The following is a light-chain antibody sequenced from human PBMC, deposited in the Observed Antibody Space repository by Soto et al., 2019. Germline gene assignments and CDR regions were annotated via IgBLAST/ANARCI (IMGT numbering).Light chain of an antibody. CDR2: EVN. CDR1: SSDVGGYNY. Sequence: QSVLTQPASVSGSPGQSITISCTGTSSDVGGYNYVSWYQLHPGKAPKLLIYEVNNRPSGVSNRFSGSKSGNTASLTISGLQAEDEADYYCSSYTNSGYVFGTGTKLTVL. J-gene: IGLJ1*01. CDR3: SSYTNSGYV. V-gene: IGLV2-14*01.